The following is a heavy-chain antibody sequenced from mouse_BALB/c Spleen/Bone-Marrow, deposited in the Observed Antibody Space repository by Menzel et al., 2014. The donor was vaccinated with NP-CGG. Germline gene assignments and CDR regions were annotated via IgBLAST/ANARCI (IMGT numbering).Heavy chain of an antibody. Sequence: QVQLKQSGAELMKPGASVKISCRATGYTFSSYWIEWVKQRPGHGLEWIGEILPGSGSTNYNEKFKGKATFTADTSSNTAYMQLSSLTSEDSAVYYCARRGGWLGYFDVWGAGTTVTVSS. CDR1: GYTFSSYW. D-gene: IGHD2-3*01. V-gene: IGHV1-9*01. CDR3: ARRGGWLGYFDV. J-gene: IGHJ1*01. CDR2: ILPGSGST.